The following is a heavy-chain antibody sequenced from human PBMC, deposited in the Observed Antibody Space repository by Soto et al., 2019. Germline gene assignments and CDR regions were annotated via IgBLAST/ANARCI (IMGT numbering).Heavy chain of an antibody. V-gene: IGHV3-74*01. CDR2: INSDGSST. Sequence: GGSLRLSCAASGFTFSSYWMHWVRQAPGKGLVWVSRINSDGSSTSYADSVKGRFTISRDSAKNTLYLQMNSLRAEDTAVYYCAVAVAGPTAIGYWGQGTLVTVSS. CDR1: GFTFSSYW. D-gene: IGHD6-19*01. CDR3: AVAVAGPTAIGY. J-gene: IGHJ4*02.